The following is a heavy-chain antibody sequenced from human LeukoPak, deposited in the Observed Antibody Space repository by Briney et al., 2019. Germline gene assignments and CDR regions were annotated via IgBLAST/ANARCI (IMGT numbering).Heavy chain of an antibody. J-gene: IGHJ3*02. Sequence: GGSLRLSCAASGFTFSSYAMSWVRQAPGKGPEWVSAISGSGGSTYCADSVKGRFTISRDNSKNTLYLQMNSLRAEDTAVYYCAKDQSHLITIFGVVGWAFDIWGQGTMVTVSS. V-gene: IGHV3-23*01. CDR2: ISGSGGST. D-gene: IGHD3-3*01. CDR3: AKDQSHLITIFGVVGWAFDI. CDR1: GFTFSSYA.